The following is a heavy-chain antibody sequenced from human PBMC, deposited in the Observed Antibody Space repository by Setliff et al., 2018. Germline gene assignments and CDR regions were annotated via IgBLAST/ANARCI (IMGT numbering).Heavy chain of an antibody. Sequence: GESLKISCAASGFTFSSYAMHWVRQAPGKGLEWVAVISYDGSNKYYADSVKGRFTISRDNSKNTLYLQMNSLRAEDTAVYYCARDPGLHYDSSYYYMDVWGKGTTVTVSS. J-gene: IGHJ6*03. CDR2: ISYDGSNK. CDR3: ARDPGLHYDSSYYYMDV. CDR1: GFTFSSYA. D-gene: IGHD3-22*01. V-gene: IGHV3-30*04.